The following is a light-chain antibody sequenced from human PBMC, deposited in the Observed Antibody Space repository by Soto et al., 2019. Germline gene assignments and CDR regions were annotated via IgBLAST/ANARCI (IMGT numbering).Light chain of an antibody. J-gene: IGLJ1*01. Sequence: QSALTQPPSASGSPGQSVTISCTGTSSDVGGYNYVSWYQQHPGKAPKLMIYEAGKRPSGVPDRFSGSKSGNTASLTVSGLQAEDEADYYCSSYAGSNNFVFGTGTKVTVL. CDR2: EAG. CDR3: SSYAGSNNFV. CDR1: SSDVGGYNY. V-gene: IGLV2-8*01.